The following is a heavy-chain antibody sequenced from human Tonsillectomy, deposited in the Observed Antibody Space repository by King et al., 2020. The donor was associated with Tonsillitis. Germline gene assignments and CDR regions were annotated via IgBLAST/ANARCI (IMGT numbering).Heavy chain of an antibody. CDR1: GYTFTDYY. J-gene: IGHJ5*02. CDR2: INPNSGAT. Sequence: VQLVESGAEVKKPGASVKISCKASGYTFTDYYVHWVRQAPGQGLEWMGWINPNSGATNYARNFQGRVFMTRDTSLSTAYMELNRLRSDDTAIYYCARAPSHRLVRGWFDPWGQGTLVTVPS. CDR3: ARAPSHRLVRGWFDP. D-gene: IGHD6-19*01. V-gene: IGHV1-2*02.